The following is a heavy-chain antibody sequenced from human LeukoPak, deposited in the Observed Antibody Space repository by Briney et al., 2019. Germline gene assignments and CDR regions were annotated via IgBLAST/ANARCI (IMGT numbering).Heavy chain of an antibody. D-gene: IGHD6-19*01. CDR1: GFTFSSYS. Sequence: GGSLRLSCAASGFTFSSYSMNWVRQAPGEGLEWVSSISSSSSYIYYADSVKGRFTISRDNAKNSLYLQMNSLRAEDTAVYYCARGRGGSSGWYQLADYWGQGTLVTVSS. CDR2: ISSSSSYI. CDR3: ARGRGGSSGWYQLADY. V-gene: IGHV3-21*01. J-gene: IGHJ4*02.